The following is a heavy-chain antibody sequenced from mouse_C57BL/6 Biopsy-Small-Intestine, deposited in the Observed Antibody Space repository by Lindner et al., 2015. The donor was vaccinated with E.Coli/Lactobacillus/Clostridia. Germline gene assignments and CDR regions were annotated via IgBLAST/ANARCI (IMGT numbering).Heavy chain of an antibody. CDR3: ARRTGSNWYFDV. CDR2: ISSGSSTI. CDR1: GFTFSDYG. J-gene: IGHJ1*03. Sequence: VQLQESGGGLVKPGGSLKLSCAASGFTFSDYGMNWVRQAPEKGLEWVAYISSGSSTIYYADTVKGRFTISRDNAKNTLFLLMTSLRSEDTAMYYCARRTGSNWYFDVWGTGTTVTVSS. D-gene: IGHD4-1*01. V-gene: IGHV5-17*01.